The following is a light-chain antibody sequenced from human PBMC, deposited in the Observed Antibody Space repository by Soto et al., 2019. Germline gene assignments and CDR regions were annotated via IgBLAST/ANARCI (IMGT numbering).Light chain of an antibody. V-gene: IGLV2-18*01. CDR3: ATWDDSLNAAV. CDR1: STDFVTYNR. CDR2: EAS. J-gene: IGLJ7*01. Sequence: QSVLTQPPSVSGSPGQSVTISCTGTSTDFVTYNRVSWYQQPPGTAPKLIVYEASNRPSGVPDRFSGSKSGNTASLTISGLQAADEADYYCATWDDSLNAAVFGGGTQLTVL.